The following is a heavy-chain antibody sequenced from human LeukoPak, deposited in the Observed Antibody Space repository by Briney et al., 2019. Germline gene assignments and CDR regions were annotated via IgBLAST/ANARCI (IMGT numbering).Heavy chain of an antibody. D-gene: IGHD2-15*01. CDR1: GYTFTSYG. J-gene: IGHJ6*03. Sequence: GASVKVSCKASGYTFTSYGISWVRQAPGQGLEWMGWISAYNGNTNYAQKLQGRVTMNTDTYTSTAYMELRSLRSDDTAVYYCARGYCSGGSCYSLWYYYYYMDVWGKGTTVTVSS. CDR3: ARGYCSGGSCYSLWYYYYYMDV. CDR2: ISAYNGNT. V-gene: IGHV1-18*01.